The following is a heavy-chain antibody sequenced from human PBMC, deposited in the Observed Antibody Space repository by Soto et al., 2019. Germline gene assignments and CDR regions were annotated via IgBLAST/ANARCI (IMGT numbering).Heavy chain of an antibody. V-gene: IGHV5-10-1*01. J-gene: IGHJ6*02. CDR1: GYRFTSYW. CDR2: IDPSDSYT. Sequence: PXASLKISCKGCGYRFTSYWISWVRQMPGKGLEWMGRIDPSDSYTKYSPSFQGHVTISADKSISTAYVQWSSLKASDTAMYYCARQGYYYYYGMDVWGQGTTVTVSS. CDR3: ARQGYYYYYGMDV.